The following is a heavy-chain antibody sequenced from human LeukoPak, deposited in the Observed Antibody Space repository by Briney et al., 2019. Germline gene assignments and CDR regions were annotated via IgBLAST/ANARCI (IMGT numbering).Heavy chain of an antibody. D-gene: IGHD6-25*01. J-gene: IGHJ2*01. CDR1: GLSLSSNN. CDR3: TRDLGLRRMI. V-gene: IGHV3-48*04. Sequence: PGGSLRLSCAASGLSLSSNNMHWVRQTPGGGLEWLSYISAGSGTVFSADSVKGRFTISRDNARESLSLQMNSLRVEDTAVYYCTRDLGLRRMIWGRGTLVIVSS. CDR2: ISAGSGTV.